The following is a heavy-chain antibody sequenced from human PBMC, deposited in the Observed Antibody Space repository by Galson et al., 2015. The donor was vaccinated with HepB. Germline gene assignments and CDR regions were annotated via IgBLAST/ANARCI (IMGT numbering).Heavy chain of an antibody. CDR2: IYPEDSDT. CDR3: ARERIPRYNWNDGSRRDYYYYGMDV. D-gene: IGHD1-1*01. J-gene: IGHJ6*02. V-gene: IGHV5-51*01. CDR1: GYSFTNYW. Sequence: QSGAEVKKPGESLKISCKGSGYSFTNYWIAWVRQMPGKGLEWMGIIYPEDSDTRYSPSFQGQVTISVDKSISTAYLQWSSLKASDTAMYYCARERIPRYNWNDGSRRDYYYYGMDVWGQGNPGHRLL.